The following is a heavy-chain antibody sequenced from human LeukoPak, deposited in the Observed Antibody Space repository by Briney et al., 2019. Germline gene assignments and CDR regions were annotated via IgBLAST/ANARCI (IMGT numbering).Heavy chain of an antibody. J-gene: IGHJ5*02. CDR1: GGSIGSYY. Sequence: SETLSLTCTVSGGSIGSYYWSWIRQPAGKGLEWIGRIYTSGSTNYNPSLKSRVTMSVDTSKNQFSLKLSSVTAADTAVYYCAATSSIAARYWFDPWGQGTLVTVSS. CDR3: AATSSIAARYWFDP. D-gene: IGHD6-6*01. CDR2: IYTSGST. V-gene: IGHV4-4*07.